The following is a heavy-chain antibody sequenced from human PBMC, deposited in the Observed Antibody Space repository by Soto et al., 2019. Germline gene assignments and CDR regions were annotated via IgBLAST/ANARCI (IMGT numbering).Heavy chain of an antibody. V-gene: IGHV4-30-4*02. Sequence: SETLSLTCTVSGGSISSGDYYWSWIRQPPGKGLEWIGYIYYSGSTYYNPSLKSRVTISVDTSKNQFSLKLSSVTAADTAVYYCARPHGGSSGWDNWFDPWGQGTLVPSPQ. CDR1: GGSISSGDYY. D-gene: IGHD6-25*01. CDR3: ARPHGGSSGWDNWFDP. CDR2: IYYSGST. J-gene: IGHJ5*02.